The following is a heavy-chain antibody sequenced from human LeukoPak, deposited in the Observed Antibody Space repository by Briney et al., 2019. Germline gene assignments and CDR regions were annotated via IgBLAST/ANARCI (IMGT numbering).Heavy chain of an antibody. CDR1: GFTFSSYA. CDR3: ARDSADNLD. J-gene: IGHJ4*02. V-gene: IGHV3-64*01. CDR2: ISSNGGST. D-gene: IGHD3-9*01. Sequence: GGSLRLSCAASGFTFSSYAMHWVRQAPGKGLEYVSAISSNGGSTYYANSVKGRFTISRDNAKNSLYLQMNSLRAEDTALYYCARDSADNLDWGQGTLVTVSS.